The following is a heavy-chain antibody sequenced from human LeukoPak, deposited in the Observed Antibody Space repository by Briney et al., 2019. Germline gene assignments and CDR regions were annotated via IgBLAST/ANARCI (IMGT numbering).Heavy chain of an antibody. CDR3: ARVMTAGDWRGFDY. CDR2: IYPGDSDT. V-gene: IGHV5-51*01. J-gene: IGHJ4*02. Sequence: AGESLKISCKGSGYRFTSSWIGWVRQMPGKGLEWMGIIYPGDSDTRYSPSFQGQVTISADRSISTAYLQWNSLKASDTAMYYCARVMTAGDWRGFDYWGQGTLVTVSS. D-gene: IGHD2-21*01. CDR1: GYRFTSSW.